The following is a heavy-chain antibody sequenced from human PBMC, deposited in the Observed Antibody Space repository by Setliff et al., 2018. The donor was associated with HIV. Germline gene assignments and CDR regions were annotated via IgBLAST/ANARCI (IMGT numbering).Heavy chain of an antibody. CDR2: IRSKAYGGTP. V-gene: IGHV3-49*04. D-gene: IGHD1-26*01. J-gene: IGHJ4*02. CDR1: GFIFGDYA. CDR3: TRHGPAPSGTYWDYFDY. Sequence: SCKVSGFIFGDYAMTWVRQAPGKGLECVGFIRSKAYGGTPEYAASVKDRFTISRDDSKSIAYLQMDSLKTEDTAVYYCTRHGPAPSGTYWDYFDYWGQGTLVTVSS.